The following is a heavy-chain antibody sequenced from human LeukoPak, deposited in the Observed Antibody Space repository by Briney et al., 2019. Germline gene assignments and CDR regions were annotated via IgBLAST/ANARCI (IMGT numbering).Heavy chain of an antibody. D-gene: IGHD3-22*01. CDR1: GFIFSSYA. J-gene: IGHJ4*02. V-gene: IGHV3-23*01. CDR2: LNGSGSTT. CDR3: AKDTRYYDSSGYYRLDY. Sequence: GGSLRLSCAASGFIFSSYAMSWVRQAPGRGLEWVSSLNGSGSTTYYADSVKGRFTISRDSSKNTLYLQMNSLRAEDTAVYYCAKDTRYYDSSGYYRLDYWGQGTLVTVSS.